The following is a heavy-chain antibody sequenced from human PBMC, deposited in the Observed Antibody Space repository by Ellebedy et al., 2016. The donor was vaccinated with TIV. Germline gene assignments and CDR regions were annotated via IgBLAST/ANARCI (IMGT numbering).Heavy chain of an antibody. CDR2: MSEYDGRT. Sequence: PGGSLRLSCATSGFTFSAYVMARVRQIPGKGLEWVSAMSEYDGRTFYADSVKGRFTISRDNSRDTLFLQMNSLRAEDTAVYYCTQRAEGWGFFDYWGQGILVTVSS. CDR1: GFTFSAYV. V-gene: IGHV3-23*01. CDR3: TQRAEGWGFFDY. D-gene: IGHD3-16*01. J-gene: IGHJ4*02.